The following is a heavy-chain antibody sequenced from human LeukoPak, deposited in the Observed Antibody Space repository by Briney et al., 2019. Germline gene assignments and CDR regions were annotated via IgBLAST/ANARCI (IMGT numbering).Heavy chain of an antibody. CDR2: INHSGST. D-gene: IGHD3-22*01. J-gene: IGHJ4*02. Sequence: PSETLSLTCAVYGGSFSGYYWSWIRQPPGKGLEWIGEINHSGSTNYNPSPKSRVTISVDTSKNQFSLKLSSVTAADTAVYYCARGLSYDSSGYYYEWDDYWGRGTLVTVSS. CDR3: ARGLSYDSSGYYYEWDDY. CDR1: GGSFSGYY. V-gene: IGHV4-34*01.